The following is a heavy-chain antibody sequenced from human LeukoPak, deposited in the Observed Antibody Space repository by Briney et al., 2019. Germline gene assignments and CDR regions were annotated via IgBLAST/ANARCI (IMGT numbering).Heavy chain of an antibody. CDR2: INWNGGST. V-gene: IGHV3-20*04. D-gene: IGHD3-22*01. CDR1: GFTFDDYA. CDR3: ARSITMIVVVIDDAFDI. Sequence: PGGSLRLSCAASGFTFDDYAMNWVRQAPGKGLEWVSGINWNGGSTGYADSVKGRFTISRDNAKNSLYLQMNSLRAEDTALYYCARSITMIVVVIDDAFDIWGQGTMVTVTS. J-gene: IGHJ3*02.